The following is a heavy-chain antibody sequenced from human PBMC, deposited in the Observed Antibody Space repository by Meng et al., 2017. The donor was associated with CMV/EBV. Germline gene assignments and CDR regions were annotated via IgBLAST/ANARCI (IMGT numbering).Heavy chain of an antibody. V-gene: IGHV4-30-4*08. CDR2: IYYSGST. J-gene: IGHJ6*02. D-gene: IGHD2-2*01. CDR1: GGSISSGDYY. Sequence: SETLSLTCTVSGGSISSGDYYWSWIRQPPGKGLEWIGYIYYSGSTYYNPSLKSRVTISVDTSKNQFSLKLSSVTAADTAVYYCARAGGYCSSTSCHRYYGMDVWGQGTTVTVSS. CDR3: ARAGGYCSSTSCHRYYGMDV.